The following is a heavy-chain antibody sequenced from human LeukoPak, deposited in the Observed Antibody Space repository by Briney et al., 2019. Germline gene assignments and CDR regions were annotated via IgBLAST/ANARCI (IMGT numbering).Heavy chain of an antibody. Sequence: AGGSLRLSCAASGFTFSNYAMSWVRQAPGKGLEWVSAINSGAGYTYYADSVKGRFTISRDNSKNTLYLQMNSLRAEDTAVYYCAKSGLGYSGYWGQGTLVTVSS. CDR3: AKSGLGYSGY. CDR2: INSGAGYT. V-gene: IGHV3-23*01. CDR1: GFTFSNYA. D-gene: IGHD2-21*01. J-gene: IGHJ4*02.